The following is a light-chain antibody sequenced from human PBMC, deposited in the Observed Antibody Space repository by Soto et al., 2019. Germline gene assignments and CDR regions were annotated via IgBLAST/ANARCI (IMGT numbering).Light chain of an antibody. J-gene: IGLJ1*01. CDR1: NSNIGHNY. CDR2: RRN. CDR3: ASWDDSLSGYV. V-gene: IGLV1-47*01. Sequence: QSVLTQPPSASGTPGQTVTISCSGSNSNIGHNYVDWYQQLPGTAPRLLISRRNERPSGVPDRFSGSKSGTSASLAISGLRSEDEADYYCASWDDSLSGYVFGTGTKVTVL.